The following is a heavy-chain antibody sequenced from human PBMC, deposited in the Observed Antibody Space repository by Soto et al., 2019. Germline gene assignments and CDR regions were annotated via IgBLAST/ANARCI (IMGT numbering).Heavy chain of an antibody. CDR3: AIEVSGTGAFVY. Sequence: QVQLEQSGPGLVKPSQTLTLTCNISAGSITSTNHYWSWIRQSPRPGLEWIGYINDSGVTHYNPSFNGRVTILGGTSQSQFALIMHSGTVADSAVYYCAIEVSGTGAFVYWGLGTLVTVSS. CDR2: INDSGVT. CDR1: AGSITSTNHY. V-gene: IGHV4-31*02. D-gene: IGHD2-8*02. J-gene: IGHJ4*02.